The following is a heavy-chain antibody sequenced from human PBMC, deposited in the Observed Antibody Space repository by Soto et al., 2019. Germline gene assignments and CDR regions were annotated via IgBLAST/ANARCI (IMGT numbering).Heavy chain of an antibody. Sequence: PGGSLRLSCAASGFNVSSNSMNWVRQAPGKGLEWLSLIHSDANTKYADSVKGRFTVSRDSSENKFYLQMSGLRAEDTAVCYCARHVWLESWGQGTLVTVSS. CDR1: GFNVSSNS. CDR2: IHSDANT. CDR3: ARHVWLES. J-gene: IGHJ5*01. V-gene: IGHV3-53*01.